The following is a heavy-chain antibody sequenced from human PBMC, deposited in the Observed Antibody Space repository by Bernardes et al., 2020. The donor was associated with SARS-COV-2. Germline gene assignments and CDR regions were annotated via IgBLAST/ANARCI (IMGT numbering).Heavy chain of an antibody. CDR2: IYYSGHT. CDR1: GGSISTSSYY. Sequence: SETLSLTCTVSGGSISTSSYYWVWLLQPPGKGLEWIGSIYYSGHTYSNPSLKSRVTMSVDTSKKQFSLKLSSLTAADTAIYYCGSNDFWSGHYWDCWGQGTLVTVSS. J-gene: IGHJ4*02. D-gene: IGHD3-3*01. V-gene: IGHV4-39*01. CDR3: GSNDFWSGHYWDC.